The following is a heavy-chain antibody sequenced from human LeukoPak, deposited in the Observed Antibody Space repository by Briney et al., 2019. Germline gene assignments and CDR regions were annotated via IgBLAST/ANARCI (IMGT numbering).Heavy chain of an antibody. D-gene: IGHD1-26*01. V-gene: IGHV3-7*05. CDR1: GLPFSSYS. CDR3: AYRNNFEY. Sequence: GGSLRLSCAASGLPFSSYSMNWVRQPPGKGLEWVANIKADGSEKYYVDSVKGRFTISRDDAKRTVDLQMDNLRAEDTAIYYCAYRNNFEYWGQGALVTVSS. CDR2: IKADGSEK. J-gene: IGHJ4*02.